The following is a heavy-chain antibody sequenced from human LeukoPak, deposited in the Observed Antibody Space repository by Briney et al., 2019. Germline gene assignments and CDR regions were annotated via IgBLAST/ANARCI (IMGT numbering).Heavy chain of an antibody. CDR1: GYTFTSYG. CDR3: ARAPQEIYYYYGMDV. CDR2: ISAYNGNT. Sequence: ASVNVSCKASGYTFTSYGISWVRQAPGQGLEWMGWISAYNGNTNYAQKLQGRVTMTTDTSTSTAYMELRSLRSDDTAVYYCARAPQEIYYYYGMDVWGQGTTVTVSS. J-gene: IGHJ6*02. V-gene: IGHV1-18*01.